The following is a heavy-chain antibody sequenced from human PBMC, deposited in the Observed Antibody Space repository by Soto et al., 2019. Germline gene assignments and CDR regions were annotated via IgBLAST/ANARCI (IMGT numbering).Heavy chain of an antibody. CDR1: GFTFSSYA. D-gene: IGHD2-2*01. J-gene: IGHJ5*02. CDR3: ARDNSLGYCISTSCLSNWFDP. V-gene: IGHV3-30-3*01. Sequence: GGSLRLSCAASGFTFSSYAMHWVRQAPGKGLEWVAVISYDGSNKYYADSVKGRFTISRDNSKNTLYLQMNSLRAEDTAVYYCARDNSLGYCISTSCLSNWFDPWGQGTLVTVSS. CDR2: ISYDGSNK.